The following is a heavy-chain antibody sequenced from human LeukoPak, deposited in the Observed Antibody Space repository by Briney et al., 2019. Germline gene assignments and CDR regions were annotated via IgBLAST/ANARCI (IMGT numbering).Heavy chain of an antibody. CDR2: IYYSGST. CDR3: ARHVT. V-gene: IGHV4-39*01. CDR1: GGSISSSSYY. J-gene: IGHJ5*02. Sequence: PSETLSLTCTASGGSISSSSYYWGWIRQPPGKGLEWIESIYYSGSTYYNPSLKSRVTISVDTSKNQFSLKLSSVTAADTAVYYCARHVTWGQGTLVTVSS.